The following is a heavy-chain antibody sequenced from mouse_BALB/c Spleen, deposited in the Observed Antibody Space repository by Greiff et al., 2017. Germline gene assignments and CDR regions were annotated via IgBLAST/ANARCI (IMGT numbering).Heavy chain of an antibody. V-gene: IGHV1S81*02. Sequence: QVQLQQSGAELVKPGASVKLSCKASGYTFTSYYMYWVKQRPGQGLEWIGEINPSNGGTNFNEKFKSKATLTVDKSSSTAYMQLSSLTSEDSAVYYCTRVHYYAMDYWGQGTSVTVSS. CDR3: TRVHYYAMDY. CDR2: INPSNGGT. CDR1: GYTFTSYY. J-gene: IGHJ4*01.